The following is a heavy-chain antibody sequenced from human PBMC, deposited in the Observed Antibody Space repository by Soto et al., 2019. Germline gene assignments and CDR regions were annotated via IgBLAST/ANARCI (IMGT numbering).Heavy chain of an antibody. D-gene: IGHD6-19*01. CDR2: ISGSGGST. Sequence: GGSLRLSCAASGFTFSSYAMSWVRQAPGKGLEWVSAISGSGGSTYYADSVKGRFTISRDNSKNTLYLQMNSLRAEDTAVYYCAKDQRSGYSSGWYFDYWGQGTLVTVSS. J-gene: IGHJ4*02. CDR1: GFTFSSYA. CDR3: AKDQRSGYSSGWYFDY. V-gene: IGHV3-23*01.